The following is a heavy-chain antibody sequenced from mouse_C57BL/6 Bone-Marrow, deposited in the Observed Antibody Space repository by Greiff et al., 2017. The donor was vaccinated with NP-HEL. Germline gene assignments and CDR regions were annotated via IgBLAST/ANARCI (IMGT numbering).Heavy chain of an antibody. Sequence: EVKVVESGGGLVQPGGSLKLSCAASGFTFSDYYMYWVRQTPEKRLEWVAYISNGGGSTYYPDNVKGRVTISRDNAKNTLYLQMSRLKSEDTAMYYTAKRDYTYTDYWGQGTTLTVSS. CDR3: AKRDYTYTDY. J-gene: IGHJ2*01. V-gene: IGHV5-12*01. CDR2: ISNGGGST. CDR1: GFTFSDYY. D-gene: IGHD2-4*01.